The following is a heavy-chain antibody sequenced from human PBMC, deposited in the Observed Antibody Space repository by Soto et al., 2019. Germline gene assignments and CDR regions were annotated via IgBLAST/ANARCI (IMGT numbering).Heavy chain of an antibody. Sequence: QVQLVQSGAEVKKPGSSVKVSCKASGGTFSSYTISWVRQAPGQGLEWMGRIIPILGIANYAQKFQGRVTMTADKSTSTAYMELSSLRSEDTAVYYCARADYGDYVNYWGQGTLVTVSS. J-gene: IGHJ4*02. CDR3: ARADYGDYVNY. CDR1: GGTFSSYT. V-gene: IGHV1-69*02. CDR2: IIPILGIA. D-gene: IGHD4-17*01.